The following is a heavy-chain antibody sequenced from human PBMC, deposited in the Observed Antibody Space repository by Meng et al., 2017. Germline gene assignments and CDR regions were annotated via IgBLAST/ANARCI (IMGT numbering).Heavy chain of an antibody. CDR3: ARGRDSGYDRPAPGWGFDP. J-gene: IGHJ5*02. V-gene: IGHV4-34*01. CDR1: GGSFSGYY. CDR2: INHSGST. D-gene: IGHD5-12*01. Sequence: QVHRWGAGMCKSSWTPSLTWAVDGGSFSGYYCSWIRQPPGKGLEWIGEINHSGSTNYNPSLKSRVTISVDTSKNQFSLKLSSVTAADTAVYYRARGRDSGYDRPAPGWGFDPWGQGTLVTVSS.